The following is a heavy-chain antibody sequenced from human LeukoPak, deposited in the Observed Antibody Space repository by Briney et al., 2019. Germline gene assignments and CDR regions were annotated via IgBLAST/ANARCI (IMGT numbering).Heavy chain of an antibody. CDR2: INHSGST. Sequence: PSETLSLTCAVYGGSFSGYYWSWIRQPPGKGLEWIGEINHSGSTNYNPSLKSRVTISVGTSKNQFSLKLSSVTAADTAVYYCARYWIWYFDLWGRGTLVTVSS. CDR3: ARYWIWYFDL. D-gene: IGHD2-8*02. J-gene: IGHJ2*01. CDR1: GGSFSGYY. V-gene: IGHV4-34*01.